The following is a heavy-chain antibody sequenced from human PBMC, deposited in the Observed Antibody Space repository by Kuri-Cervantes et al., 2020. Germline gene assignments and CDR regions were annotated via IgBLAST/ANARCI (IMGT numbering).Heavy chain of an antibody. CDR3: ARDGGSGSYYIAYYYYGMDV. Sequence: LSLTCAASGFPFDDYAMHWVRQAPGKGLEWVSGISWNSGSIGYADSVKGRFTISRDNAKNSLYLQMNSLRAEDTAVYYCARDGGSGSYYIAYYYYGMDVWGQGTTVTVSS. CDR2: ISWNSGSI. D-gene: IGHD3-10*01. J-gene: IGHJ6*02. CDR1: GFPFDDYA. V-gene: IGHV3-9*01.